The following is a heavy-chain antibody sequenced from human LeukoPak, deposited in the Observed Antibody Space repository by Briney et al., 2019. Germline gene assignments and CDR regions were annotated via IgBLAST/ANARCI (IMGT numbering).Heavy chain of an antibody. J-gene: IGHJ4*02. CDR2: MYPSGST. V-gene: IGHV4-30-2*01. D-gene: IGHD4-17*01. Sequence: PSQTLSLTCAVSGGSISSGNYPWSWIRQPPGKGLEWIGYMYPSGSTYNNPSLNSRVTLSVDVSKNQFSLMLSSVTAADTAVYYCARDDYGPGKAGFWGQGTLVTVSS. CDR3: ARDDYGPGKAGF. CDR1: GGSISSGNYP.